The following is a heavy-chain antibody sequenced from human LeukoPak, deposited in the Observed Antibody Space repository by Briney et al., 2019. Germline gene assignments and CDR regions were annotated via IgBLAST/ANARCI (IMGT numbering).Heavy chain of an antibody. V-gene: IGHV1-18*04. J-gene: IGHJ4*02. Sequence: GASVKVSCKASGYTFSIYGISWVRQAPGQGLEWMGWISAYSGNTNYAQNFQGRVSMTTDTSTSTAYMELRSLRYDDTDVYYCARDCSGATCSLDYWGQGTLVTVPS. D-gene: IGHD2-15*01. CDR3: ARDCSGATCSLDY. CDR1: GYTFSIYG. CDR2: ISAYSGNT.